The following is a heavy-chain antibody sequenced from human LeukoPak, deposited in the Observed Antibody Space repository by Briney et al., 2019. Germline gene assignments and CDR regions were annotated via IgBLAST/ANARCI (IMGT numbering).Heavy chain of an antibody. J-gene: IGHJ4*02. CDR2: ISYDGDIQ. CDR1: GFTFSRYA. D-gene: IGHD2-15*01. Sequence: GGSLRLSYAASGFTFSRYAMHWVRQAPDKGLEWVAFISYDGDIQFYPDSVEGRFTISRDNSKSTLYLQVNSLRADDTAVYYCARESSDCSGGSCYDHFDYWGQGTLVAVSS. CDR3: ARESSDCSGGSCYDHFDY. V-gene: IGHV3-30*04.